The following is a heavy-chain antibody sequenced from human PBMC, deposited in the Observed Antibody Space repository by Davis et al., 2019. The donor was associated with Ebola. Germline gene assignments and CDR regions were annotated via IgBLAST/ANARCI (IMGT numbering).Heavy chain of an antibody. CDR3: ARQTPIAVAGNYYYYAMDV. V-gene: IGHV5-51*01. D-gene: IGHD6-13*01. CDR2: IYPGDSDT. Sequence: GESLKISCQGSGYSFTSYWIGWVRQMPGKGLEWMGIIYPGDSDTRYSPSFQGQVTISADKSISTAYLQWSSLKASDTAIYYCARQTPIAVAGNYYYYAMDVWGQGTTVTVSS. J-gene: IGHJ6*02. CDR1: GYSFTSYW.